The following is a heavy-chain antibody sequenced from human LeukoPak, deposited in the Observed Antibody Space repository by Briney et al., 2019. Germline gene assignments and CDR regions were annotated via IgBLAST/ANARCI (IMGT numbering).Heavy chain of an antibody. V-gene: IGHV1-69*13. CDR2: IIPIFGTA. D-gene: IGHD6-13*01. CDR3: ARGSSWYTPDY. J-gene: IGHJ4*02. Sequence: RASVKVSCKASGGTFSSYAISWVRQAPGQGLEWMGGIIPIFGTANYAQKFQGRVTITADESASTAYTELSSLRSEDTAVYYCARGSSWYTPDYWGQGTLVTVSS. CDR1: GGTFSSYA.